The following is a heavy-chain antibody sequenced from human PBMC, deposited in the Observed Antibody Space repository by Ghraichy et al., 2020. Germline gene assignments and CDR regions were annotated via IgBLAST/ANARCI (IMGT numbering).Heavy chain of an antibody. D-gene: IGHD7-27*01. CDR1: GFIFSCYW. CDR2: IKEDGGEK. J-gene: IGHJ4*02. CDR3: ARDLGLGSPSDY. V-gene: IGHV3-7*01. Sequence: GGSLRLSCAASGFIFSCYWMSWVRQAPGKGLEWVANIKEDGGEKYFLDSVRRRITISRDNAKNSLFLQMNNLRAEDTGVYYCARDLGLGSPSDYWGQGTVVTVSS.